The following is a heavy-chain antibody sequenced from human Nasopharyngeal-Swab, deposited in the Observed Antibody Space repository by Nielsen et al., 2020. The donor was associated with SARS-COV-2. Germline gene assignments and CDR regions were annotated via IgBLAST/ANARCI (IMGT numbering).Heavy chain of an antibody. Sequence: GESLKISCAASGFTFSSYWMSWVRQAPGKGLEWVANIKQDGSNKYYADSVKGRFTISRDNSKNTLYLQMNSLRAEDTAVYYCAKVYGGSEFDPWGQGTLVTVSS. V-gene: IGHV3-7*01. D-gene: IGHD4-23*01. J-gene: IGHJ5*02. CDR2: IKQDGSNK. CDR1: GFTFSSYW. CDR3: AKVYGGSEFDP.